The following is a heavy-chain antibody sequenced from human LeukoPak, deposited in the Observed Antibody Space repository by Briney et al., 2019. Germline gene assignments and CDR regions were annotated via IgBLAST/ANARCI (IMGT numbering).Heavy chain of an antibody. Sequence: SETLSLTCTVSGGSISSSSYYWGWVRQPPGEGLEWIGSIYYSGSTYYNPSLKSRVTISVDTSKNQFSLKLSSATAADTAVYYCAELGITMIGGVWGKGTTVTISS. D-gene: IGHD3-10*02. CDR2: IYYSGST. CDR3: AELGITMIGGV. V-gene: IGHV4-39*01. J-gene: IGHJ6*04. CDR1: GGSISSSSYY.